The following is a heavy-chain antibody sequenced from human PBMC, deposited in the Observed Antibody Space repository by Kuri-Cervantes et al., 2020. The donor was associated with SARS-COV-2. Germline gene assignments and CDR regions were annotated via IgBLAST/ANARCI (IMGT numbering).Heavy chain of an antibody. CDR2: ISGSGGST. CDR3: AKDHGYSSSWPIDY. D-gene: IGHD6-13*01. Sequence: GESLKISCAASGFTFSSYAMSWVRQAPGKGLEWFSAISGSGGSTYYADSVKGRFTISRDNSKNTLYLQMNSLRAEDTAVYYCAKDHGYSSSWPIDYWGQGTLVTVSS. J-gene: IGHJ4*02. CDR1: GFTFSSYA. V-gene: IGHV3-23*01.